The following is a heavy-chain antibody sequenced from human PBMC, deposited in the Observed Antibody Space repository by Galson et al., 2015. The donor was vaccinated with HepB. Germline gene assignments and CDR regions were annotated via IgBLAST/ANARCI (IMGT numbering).Heavy chain of an antibody. D-gene: IGHD6-13*01. CDR2: IIPIFGTA. CDR3: ARAGQQLVGGGVDFDL. CDR1: GGTFSSCA. V-gene: IGHV1-69*13. Sequence: SVKVSCKASGGTFSSCAISWVRQAPGQGLEWMGGIIPIFGTANYAQKFQGRVTITADESTSTAYMELSSLRSEDTAVYYCARAGQQLVGGGVDFDLWGRGTLVTVSS. J-gene: IGHJ2*01.